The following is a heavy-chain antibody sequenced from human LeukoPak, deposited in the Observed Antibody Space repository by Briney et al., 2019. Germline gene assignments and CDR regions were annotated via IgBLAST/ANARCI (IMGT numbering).Heavy chain of an antibody. J-gene: IGHJ4*02. V-gene: IGHV4-34*01. CDR2: INHSGST. Sequence: SETLSLTCAVYGGSFSGYYWSWIRQPPGKGLEWIGEINHSGSTNYNPSLKSRVTISVDTSKNQFSLKLSSVTAADTAVYYCARDLIDYDILTGYPSSYYFDYWGQGTLVTVSS. CDR1: GGSFSGYY. CDR3: ARDLIDYDILTGYPSSYYFDY. D-gene: IGHD3-9*01.